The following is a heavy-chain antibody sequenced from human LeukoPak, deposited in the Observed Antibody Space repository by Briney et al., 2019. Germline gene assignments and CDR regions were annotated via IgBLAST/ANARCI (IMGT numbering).Heavy chain of an antibody. Sequence: ASVKVSCKASGYTFTGHYMHWVRQAPGQGLEWMGWINPNSGGTNYAQKFQGWVTMTRDTSISTAYMELSRLRSDDTAVHYCAREAAAGYDFDYWGQGTLVTVSS. J-gene: IGHJ4*02. D-gene: IGHD6-13*01. CDR3: AREAAAGYDFDY. V-gene: IGHV1-2*04. CDR1: GYTFTGHY. CDR2: INPNSGGT.